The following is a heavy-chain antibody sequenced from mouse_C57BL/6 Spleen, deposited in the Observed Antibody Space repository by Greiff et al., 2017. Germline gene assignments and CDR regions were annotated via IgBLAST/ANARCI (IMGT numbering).Heavy chain of an antibody. CDR1: GFTFSSYG. J-gene: IGHJ2*01. V-gene: IGHV5-6*01. Sequence: EVNVVESGGDLVKPGGSLKLSCAASGFTFSSYGMSWVRQTPDKRLEWVATISSGGSYTYYPDSVKGRFTISRDNAKNTLYLQMSSLKSEDTAMYYCARQLIYDGYYYFDYWGQGTTLTVSS. D-gene: IGHD2-3*01. CDR3: ARQLIYDGYYYFDY. CDR2: ISSGGSYT.